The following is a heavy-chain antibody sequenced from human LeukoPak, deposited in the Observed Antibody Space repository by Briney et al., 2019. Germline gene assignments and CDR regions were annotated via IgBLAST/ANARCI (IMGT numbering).Heavy chain of an antibody. D-gene: IGHD5-18*01. CDR3: ARGQLWLRY. Sequence: SETLSLTCTVSGGSIHNNYWSWIRQPPGKGLEWIGSMYSSGKSDYSPSLKNRVTMSIDTSKNQFSLKLTSVTAADTAVYYCARGQLWLRYWGQGTPVTVSS. J-gene: IGHJ4*02. CDR2: MYSSGKS. V-gene: IGHV4-59*01. CDR1: GGSIHNNY.